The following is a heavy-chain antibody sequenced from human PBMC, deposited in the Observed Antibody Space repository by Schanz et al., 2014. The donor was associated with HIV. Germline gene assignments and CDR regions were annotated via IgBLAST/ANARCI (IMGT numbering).Heavy chain of an antibody. D-gene: IGHD3-22*01. CDR3: AKPEYDSSGNSQSHFDY. V-gene: IGHV3-23*04. CDR1: GFTLSSYS. J-gene: IGHJ4*02. CDR2: ISGGGAGT. Sequence: EVQLVESGGGLVKPGGSLRLSCAASGFTLSSYSMNWVRQAPGKGLEWVSAISGGGAGTYYADSVNGRFTISRDNSKNTLYLQMTTLRTEDTAVYHCAKPEYDSSGNSQSHFDYWGQGTLVTVSS.